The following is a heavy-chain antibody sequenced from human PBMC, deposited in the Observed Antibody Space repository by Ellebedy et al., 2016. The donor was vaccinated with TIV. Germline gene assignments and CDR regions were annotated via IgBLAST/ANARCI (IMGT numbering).Heavy chain of an antibody. J-gene: IGHJ4*02. V-gene: IGHV1-2*04. CDR3: ARDGGSYSDFDY. CDR1: GGPFSSYA. CDR2: INPNSGGT. Sequence: AASVKVSCKASGGPFSSYAISWVRQAPGQGLEWMGWINPNSGGTNYAQKFQGWVTMTRDTSISTAYMELSRLRSDDTAVYYCARDGGSYSDFDYWGQGTLVTVSS. D-gene: IGHD1-26*01.